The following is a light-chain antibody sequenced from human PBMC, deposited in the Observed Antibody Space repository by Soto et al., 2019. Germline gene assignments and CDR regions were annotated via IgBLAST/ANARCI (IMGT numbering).Light chain of an antibody. CDR3: QSYDSSLSDLYV. J-gene: IGLJ1*01. Sequence: QSALTQPPSASGSPGQSVTISCTGTSSDVGGYKYVSWYQQHPGKAPKLMIYEVSKRPSGVPDRFSGSKSGNTASLTVSGLQAEDEADYYCQSYDSSLSDLYVFGTGTKVTVL. CDR1: SSDVGGYKY. CDR2: EVS. V-gene: IGLV2-8*01.